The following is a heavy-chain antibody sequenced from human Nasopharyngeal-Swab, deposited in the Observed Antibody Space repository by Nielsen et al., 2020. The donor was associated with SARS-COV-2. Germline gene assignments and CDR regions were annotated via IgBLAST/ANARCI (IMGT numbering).Heavy chain of an antibody. CDR2: INPNSGGK. J-gene: IGHJ4*02. D-gene: IGHD7-27*01. Sequence: ASVKVSCKASGYTFTGYHMHWVRQAPGQGLEWMGRINPNSGGKNYAQKFQGRVTMTRDTSISPAYMELSRLRSDDTAVYYCARDKWGLPTDYWGQGTLVTVSS. CDR3: ARDKWGLPTDY. V-gene: IGHV1-2*06. CDR1: GYTFTGYH.